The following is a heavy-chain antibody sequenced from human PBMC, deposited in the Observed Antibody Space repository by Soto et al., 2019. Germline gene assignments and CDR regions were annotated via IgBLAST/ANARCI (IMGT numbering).Heavy chain of an antibody. CDR2: ISGSGGST. CDR1: GFTFSSYA. D-gene: IGHD2-2*01. Sequence: EVQLLESGGGLVQPGGSLRLSCAASGFTFSSYAMSWVRQAPGKGLEWVSAISGSGGSTYYADSVKGRFTISRDNSKNTLYLQKNSLRAEDTAVYYCAKDADVVGPASMVEYGMDVWGQGTTVTVSS. CDR3: AKDADVVGPASMVEYGMDV. J-gene: IGHJ6*02. V-gene: IGHV3-23*01.